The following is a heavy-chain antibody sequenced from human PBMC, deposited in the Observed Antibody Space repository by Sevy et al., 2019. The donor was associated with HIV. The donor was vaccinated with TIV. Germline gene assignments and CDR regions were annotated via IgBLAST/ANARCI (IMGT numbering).Heavy chain of an antibody. J-gene: IGHJ6*02. V-gene: IGHV1-18*01. CDR2: ISVYNGNT. D-gene: IGHD6-19*01. Sequence: ASVKVSCKASGYTFNDYGVSWVRQAPGQGLEWMGWISVYNGNTNYAQKFQGRVTMTTDRSTSIAYMELRSLRSDDTAVYYCARDREQWLRLDYDMDVWGQGTTVTVSS. CDR3: ARDREQWLRLDYDMDV. CDR1: GYTFNDYG.